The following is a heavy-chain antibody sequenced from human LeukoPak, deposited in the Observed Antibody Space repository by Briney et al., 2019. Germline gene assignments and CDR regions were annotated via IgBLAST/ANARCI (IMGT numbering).Heavy chain of an antibody. CDR1: GGTFSSYA. V-gene: IGHV1-69*01. CDR3: ARDRARIAVAGPYYYYGMDV. D-gene: IGHD6-19*01. CDR2: IIRIFGTA. Sequence: SVKVSCKASGGTFSSYAISWVRQAPGPGLGWMGGIIRIFGTANYAQKFQGRVTITADESTSTAYMELSSLRSEDTAVYYCARDRARIAVAGPYYYYGMDVWGQGTTVTVSS. J-gene: IGHJ6*02.